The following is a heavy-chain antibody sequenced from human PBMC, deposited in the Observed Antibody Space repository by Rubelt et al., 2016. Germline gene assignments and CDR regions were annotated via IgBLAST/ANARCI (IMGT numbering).Heavy chain of an antibody. Sequence: EVQLVESGGDLVQAGGSLRLSCVASGFTFSSYDMHWVRQATGKGLEWVSAIGTAGDTYYPGSVKGRFTISRENAKNSVYLQMNSRRAGDTAVDYCARGVVRGVRGYGMDVWGQGTTVTVSS. J-gene: IGHJ6*02. CDR1: GFTFSSYD. CDR2: IGTAGDT. V-gene: IGHV3-13*01. D-gene: IGHD3-10*01. CDR3: ARGVVRGVRGYGMDV.